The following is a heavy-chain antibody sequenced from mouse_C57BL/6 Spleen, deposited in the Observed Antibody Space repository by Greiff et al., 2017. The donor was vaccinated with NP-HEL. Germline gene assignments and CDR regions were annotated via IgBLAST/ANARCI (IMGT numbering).Heavy chain of an antibody. CDR3: ARNWDGYYAMDY. CDR1: GFTFSSYA. CDR2: ISDGGSYT. J-gene: IGHJ4*01. D-gene: IGHD4-1*01. Sequence: EVKLVESGGGLVKPGGSLKLSCAASGFTFSSYAMSWVRQTPEKRLEWVATISDGGSYTYYPDNVKGRFTISRDKAKNNLYLQMSHLKSEDTAMYYCARNWDGYYAMDYWGQGTSVTVSS. V-gene: IGHV5-4*03.